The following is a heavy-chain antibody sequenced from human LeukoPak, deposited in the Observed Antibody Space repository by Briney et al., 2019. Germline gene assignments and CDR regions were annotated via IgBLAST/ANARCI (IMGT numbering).Heavy chain of an antibody. D-gene: IGHD5-18*01. CDR2: ISGSGGST. CDR1: GFTFSSYA. Sequence: GGSLRLSCAASGFTFSSYAMSWVRQAPGKGLEWVSAISGSGGSTYYADSVKGRFTISRDNSKNTLYLQMNSLRAEDTAVYYCAKDRKGSYGPYYFDYWGQGTLVTVSS. J-gene: IGHJ4*02. V-gene: IGHV3-23*01. CDR3: AKDRKGSYGPYYFDY.